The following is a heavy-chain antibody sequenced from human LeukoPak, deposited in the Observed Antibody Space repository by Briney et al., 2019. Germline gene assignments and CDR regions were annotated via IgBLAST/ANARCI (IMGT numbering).Heavy chain of an antibody. CDR2: INSDGSST. CDR3: AKGPDSGLRYFDY. D-gene: IGHD5-12*01. CDR1: GFTFSSYW. V-gene: IGHV3-74*01. J-gene: IGHJ4*02. Sequence: GGSLRLSCAASGFTFSSYWMHWVRQAPGKGLVWVSRINSDGSSTNYADSVKGRFTISRDNSKNTLYLQMNSLRAEDTAVYYCAKGPDSGLRYFDYWGQGTLVTVSS.